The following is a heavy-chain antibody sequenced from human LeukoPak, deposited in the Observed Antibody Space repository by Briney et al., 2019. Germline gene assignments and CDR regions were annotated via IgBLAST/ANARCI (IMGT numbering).Heavy chain of an antibody. CDR3: ARDGSTKAVAGGLGFDY. D-gene: IGHD6-19*01. CDR2: ISTSSTYI. V-gene: IGHV3-21*04. Sequence: GGSLRLSCAASGFTFSSYSMNWVRQAPGKGLEWVSSISTSSTYIYYADSVKGRFTISRDNSKNTLYLQMNSLRAEDTAVYYCARDGSTKAVAGGLGFDYWGQGTLVTVSS. CDR1: GFTFSSYS. J-gene: IGHJ4*02.